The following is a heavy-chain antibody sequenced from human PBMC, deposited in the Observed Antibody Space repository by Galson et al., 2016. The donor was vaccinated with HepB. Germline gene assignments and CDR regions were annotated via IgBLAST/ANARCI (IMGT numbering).Heavy chain of an antibody. D-gene: IGHD3-9*01. CDR2: ISASGGST. V-gene: IGHV3-23*01. J-gene: IGHJ4*02. CDR3: AKNDILAGYSAFDY. CDR1: GFTFSSYA. Sequence: SLRLSCAASGFTFSSYAMSWVRQAPGKGLEWVSAISASGGSTYYADSVRGRFTISRDNSKNTLFLQMNSLRAEDTAVYYCAKNDILAGYSAFDYWGQGTLVTVSS.